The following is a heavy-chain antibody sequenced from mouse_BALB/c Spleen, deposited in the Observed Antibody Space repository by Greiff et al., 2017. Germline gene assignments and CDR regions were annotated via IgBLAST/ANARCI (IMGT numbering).Heavy chain of an antibody. CDR3: ARLYDGYSFAY. CDR1: GFTFSSYA. D-gene: IGHD2-3*01. Sequence: EVKSVESGGGLVKPGGSLKLSCAASGFTFSSYAMSWVRQTPEKRLEWVATISSGGSYTYYPDSVKGRFTISRDNAKNTLYLQMSSLRSEDTAMYYCARLYDGYSFAYWGQGTLVTVSA. J-gene: IGHJ3*01. CDR2: ISSGGSYT. V-gene: IGHV5-9-3*01.